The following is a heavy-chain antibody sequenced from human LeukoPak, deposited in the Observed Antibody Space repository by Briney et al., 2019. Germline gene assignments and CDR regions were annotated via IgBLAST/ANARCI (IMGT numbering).Heavy chain of an antibody. CDR3: AREYRDGYYFDY. V-gene: IGHV4-61*02. CDR2: IYTSGST. Sequence: PSETLSLTCTVSGGSISSGSYYWSWIRQPAGKGLEWIGRIYTSGSTNYNPSLKSRVTISVDTSKNQFSLKLSSVTAADTAVYYCAREYRDGYYFDYWGQGTLVTVSS. J-gene: IGHJ4*02. D-gene: IGHD3-10*01. CDR1: GGSISSGSYY.